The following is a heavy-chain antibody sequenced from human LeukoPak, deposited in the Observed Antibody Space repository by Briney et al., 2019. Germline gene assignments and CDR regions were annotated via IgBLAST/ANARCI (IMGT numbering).Heavy chain of an antibody. Sequence: ASVKVSCKASGYTFTSYGISWVRQAPGQGLEWMGWISAYNGNTNYAQKLQGRVTMTTDTSTSTAYMELRSLRSDDTAVYYCARGKIYSMVRGVIRGLNWFDPWGQGTLVTVSS. CDR2: ISAYNGNT. CDR1: GYTFTSYG. V-gene: IGHV1-18*01. D-gene: IGHD3-10*01. CDR3: ARGKIYSMVRGVIRGLNWFDP. J-gene: IGHJ5*02.